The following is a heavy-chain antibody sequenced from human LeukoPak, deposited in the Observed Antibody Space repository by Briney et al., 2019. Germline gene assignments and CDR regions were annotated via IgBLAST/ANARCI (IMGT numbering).Heavy chain of an antibody. V-gene: IGHV4-39*07. CDR3: ARVSGSITYIDF. CDR1: GGSISSSSSY. D-gene: IGHD3-10*01. J-gene: IGHJ4*02. CDR2: IYYSGST. Sequence: PSETLSLTCTVSGGSISSSSSYWGWIRQPPGKGLEWIGSIYYSGSTNYNPSLKSRVTISVDTSKNQFSLKLSSVTAADTAVYYCARVSGSITYIDFWGQGTLVTVSS.